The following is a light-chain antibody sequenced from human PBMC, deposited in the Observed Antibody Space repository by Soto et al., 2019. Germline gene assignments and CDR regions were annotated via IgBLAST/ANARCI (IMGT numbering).Light chain of an antibody. Sequence: DIQMTQSPSSLSASVGDRVTITCRASQSISSDLNWYQQKPGKAPNLLIYAASSFQSGVPSRFSGSGSGTEFTLTISSLQPEDFATDYCQQSYRTPLTFGGGTKVEVK. CDR2: AAS. J-gene: IGKJ4*01. CDR3: QQSYRTPLT. CDR1: QSISSD. V-gene: IGKV1-39*01.